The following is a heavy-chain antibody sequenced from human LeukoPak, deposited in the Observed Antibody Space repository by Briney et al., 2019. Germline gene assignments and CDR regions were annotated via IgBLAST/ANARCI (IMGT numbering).Heavy chain of an antibody. J-gene: IGHJ4*02. Sequence: GGSLRLSCAASGFTFSSYAMSWVRQAPGKGLEWVSAIGGSGGSTYYADSVKGRFTISRDNSKNTLYLQMNSLRAEDTAVYYCAKDYQLRYFDWLLTCFDYWGQGTLVTVSS. D-gene: IGHD3-9*01. CDR1: GFTFSSYA. CDR2: IGGSGGST. V-gene: IGHV3-23*01. CDR3: AKDYQLRYFDWLLTCFDY.